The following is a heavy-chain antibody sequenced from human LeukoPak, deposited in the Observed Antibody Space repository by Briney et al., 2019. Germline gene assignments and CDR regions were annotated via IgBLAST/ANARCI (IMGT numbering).Heavy chain of an antibody. D-gene: IGHD1-26*01. Sequence: GASVKVSCKVSGHTLTDLSTHWVRQAPGGGLEWMGGIDPEEGETIYAQKFQGRVTMTADTSTDTAYMELSSLRSEDTAVYYCATGGIYSLLDYWGQGTLVTVSS. V-gene: IGHV1-24*01. CDR2: IDPEEGET. CDR1: GHTLTDLS. J-gene: IGHJ4*02. CDR3: ATGGIYSLLDY.